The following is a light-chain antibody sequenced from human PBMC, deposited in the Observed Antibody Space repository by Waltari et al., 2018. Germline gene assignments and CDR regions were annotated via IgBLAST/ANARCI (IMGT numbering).Light chain of an antibody. V-gene: IGKV1-5*03. Sequence: DIQMTQSPSTLSASIGDRVTITCRASQSIAIWLAWYQQKPGKDPKLVIYQAASLESGGASRFSCSGCWTEFTLTISSLQPDDFAVYYCQQYKSYPITFGQGTRLEIK. CDR3: QQYKSYPIT. J-gene: IGKJ5*01. CDR2: QAA. CDR1: QSIAIW.